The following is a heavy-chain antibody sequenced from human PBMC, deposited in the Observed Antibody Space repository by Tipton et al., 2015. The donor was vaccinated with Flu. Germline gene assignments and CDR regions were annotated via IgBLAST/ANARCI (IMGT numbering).Heavy chain of an antibody. CDR2: INSDGSST. Sequence: SLRLSCAASGFTFSGYWMHWVRQAPGKGLVWVSRINSDGSSTSYADSVKGRFTISRDNAKNTLYLQMNSLRAEDTAVYYCAREYGDYGASFDYWGQGTLVTVSS. CDR1: GFTFSGYW. CDR3: AREYGDYGASFDY. V-gene: IGHV3-74*01. J-gene: IGHJ4*02. D-gene: IGHD4-17*01.